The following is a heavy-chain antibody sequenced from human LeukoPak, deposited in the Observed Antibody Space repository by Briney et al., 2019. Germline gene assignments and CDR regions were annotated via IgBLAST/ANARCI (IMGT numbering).Heavy chain of an antibody. J-gene: IGHJ4*02. Sequence: GESLKISCKGSGYSFTNYWIGWVRQMPGRGLEWTGIIYPGDSDTRYSPSFQGQVTISADKSVSTVYLQWGSLKASDTAMYYCARQGSNSGWYVDYWGQGTLVTVSS. CDR1: GYSFTNYW. V-gene: IGHV5-51*01. D-gene: IGHD6-19*01. CDR3: ARQGSNSGWYVDY. CDR2: IYPGDSDT.